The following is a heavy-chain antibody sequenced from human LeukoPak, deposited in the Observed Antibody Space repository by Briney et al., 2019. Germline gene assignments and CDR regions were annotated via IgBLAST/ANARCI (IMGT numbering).Heavy chain of an antibody. D-gene: IGHD2-2*01. CDR2: IRYDGSNK. CDR1: GFTFSSYG. CDR3: AKDLDVVPAATYYFDY. V-gene: IGHV3-30*02. J-gene: IGHJ4*02. Sequence: PGGSLRLSCAASGFTFSSYGMHWVRQAPGKGLEWVAFIRYDGSNKYYADSMKGRFTISRDNSKNTLYLQMNSLRAEDTAVYYCAKDLDVVPAATYYFDYWGQGTLVTVSS.